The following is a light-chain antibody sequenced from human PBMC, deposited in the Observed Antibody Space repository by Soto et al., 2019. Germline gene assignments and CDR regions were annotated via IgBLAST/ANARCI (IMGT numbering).Light chain of an antibody. J-gene: IGLJ2*01. Sequence: QSALTQPASVSGSPGQSITISCTGTSSDVGGCNYVSWYQHHPGKAPKLLIYDVNNRPSGVSDRFSGSKSGNTASLTISGLQTEDEADYYCSSYTSIITVVFGGGTKVTVL. CDR1: SSDVGGCNY. V-gene: IGLV2-14*01. CDR2: DVN. CDR3: SSYTSIITVV.